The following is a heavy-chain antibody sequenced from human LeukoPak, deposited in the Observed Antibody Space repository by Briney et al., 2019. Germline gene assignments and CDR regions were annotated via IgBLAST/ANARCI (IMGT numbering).Heavy chain of an antibody. J-gene: IGHJ6*03. Sequence: SETLSLTCTVSGGSISSYYWSWIRQPAGKGLEWIGRIYTSGSTNYNPSLKSRVTMSVDTSKNQFSLKLSSVTAADTAVYYCAGDYYDFWSGYPISHYYYYMDVWGKGTAVTVSS. CDR3: AGDYYDFWSGYPISHYYYYMDV. V-gene: IGHV4-4*07. CDR2: IYTSGST. D-gene: IGHD3-3*01. CDR1: GGSISSYY.